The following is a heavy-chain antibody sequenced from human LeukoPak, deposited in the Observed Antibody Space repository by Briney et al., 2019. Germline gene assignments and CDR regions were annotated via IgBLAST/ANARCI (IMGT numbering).Heavy chain of an antibody. CDR3: ARGEQWLTPSPHGMDV. Sequence: GGSLRLSCAASRFTFSSYSMNWVRQAPGKGLEWVSYISSSSSTIYYADSVKGRFTISRDNAKNSLYLQMNSLRAEDTAVYYCARGEQWLTPSPHGMDVWGQGTTVTVSS. V-gene: IGHV3-48*01. CDR1: RFTFSSYS. J-gene: IGHJ6*02. CDR2: ISSSSSTI. D-gene: IGHD6-19*01.